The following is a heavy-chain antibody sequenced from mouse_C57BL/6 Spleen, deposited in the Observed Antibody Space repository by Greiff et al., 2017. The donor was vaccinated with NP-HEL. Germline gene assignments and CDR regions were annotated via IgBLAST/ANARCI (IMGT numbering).Heavy chain of an antibody. V-gene: IGHV5-4*01. Sequence: EVQLVESGGGLVKPGGSLKLSCAASGFTFSSYAMSWVRQTPEKRLEWVATISDGGSYTYYPDNVKGRFTISRDNAKNNLYLQMSHLKSEDTAMYYCARDGGDYDYSDYWGQGTTLTVSS. D-gene: IGHD2-4*01. J-gene: IGHJ2*01. CDR3: ARDGGDYDYSDY. CDR2: ISDGGSYT. CDR1: GFTFSSYA.